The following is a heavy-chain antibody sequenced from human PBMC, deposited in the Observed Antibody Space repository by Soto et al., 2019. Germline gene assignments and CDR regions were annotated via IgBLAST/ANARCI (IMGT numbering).Heavy chain of an antibody. CDR1: GGSFSGYY. J-gene: IGHJ5*02. CDR3: ARGHITRPGYCSGGSCRRVVYNWFDP. CDR2: INHSGST. D-gene: IGHD2-15*01. Sequence: SETLSLTCAVYGGSFSGYYWSWIRQPPGKGLEWIGEINHSGSTNYNPSLKSRVTISVDTSKNQFSLKLSSVTATDTAVYYCARGHITRPGYCSGGSCRRVVYNWFDPWGQGTLVTVSS. V-gene: IGHV4-34*01.